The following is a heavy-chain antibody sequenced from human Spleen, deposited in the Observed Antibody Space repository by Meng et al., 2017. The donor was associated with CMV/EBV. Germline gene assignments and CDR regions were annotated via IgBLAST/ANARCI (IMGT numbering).Heavy chain of an antibody. V-gene: IGHV3-48*03. Sequence: GESLKISCAVSGFTFSSYEMNWVRQAPGKGLEWLSYISSSGNNIYYAGSVKGRFTISRDNAKNSLFLQMNSLRAEDTAVYNCAKELGSSTAFDIWGQGTMVTVSS. CDR1: GFTFSSYE. D-gene: IGHD2-2*01. CDR3: AKELGSSTAFDI. J-gene: IGHJ3*02. CDR2: ISSSGNNI.